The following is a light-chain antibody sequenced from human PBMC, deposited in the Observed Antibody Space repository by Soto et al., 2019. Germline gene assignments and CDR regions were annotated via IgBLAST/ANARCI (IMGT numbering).Light chain of an antibody. V-gene: IGLV2-14*03. Sequence: ALTQPASVSGSPGQSIAISCTGTSSDVGGYNSVSWYQQHPGKAPKLMIYNVSNRPSGVSDRFSGSKSGNTASLTISGLHAEDEADYYCSSYTSSNTYVFGTGTKLTVL. CDR1: SSDVGGYNS. CDR3: SSYTSSNTYV. J-gene: IGLJ1*01. CDR2: NVS.